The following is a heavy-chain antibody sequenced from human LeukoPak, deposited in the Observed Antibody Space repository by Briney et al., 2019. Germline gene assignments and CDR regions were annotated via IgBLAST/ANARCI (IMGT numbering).Heavy chain of an antibody. CDR2: ISSSGSTI. Sequence: GGTLTHSCAASNCTFSSYEMNCVRQSPANDQKKNSYISSSGSTIYYADSVKGRFTISRDNAQNSLYLQMNSLRAEDTAVYYCARDSSGWSDYWGPGTLVTVSS. CDR1: NCTFSSYE. V-gene: IGHV3-48*03. J-gene: IGHJ4*02. D-gene: IGHD6-19*01. CDR3: ARDSSGWSDY.